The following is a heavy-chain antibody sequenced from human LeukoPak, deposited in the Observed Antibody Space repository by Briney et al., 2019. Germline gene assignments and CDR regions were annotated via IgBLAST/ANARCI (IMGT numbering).Heavy chain of an antibody. V-gene: IGHV3-30*02. D-gene: IGHD5-18*01. CDR2: MRYDGSNK. CDR1: GFTFSSYG. CDR3: ARASRGIQLWLH. Sequence: GGSLRLSCAASGFTFSSYGMHWVRQAPGKGLEWVAFMRYDGSNKYYADSVKGRFTISRDNSKNTLYLQMNSLRAEDTAVYYCARASRGIQLWLHWGQGTLVTVSS. J-gene: IGHJ4*02.